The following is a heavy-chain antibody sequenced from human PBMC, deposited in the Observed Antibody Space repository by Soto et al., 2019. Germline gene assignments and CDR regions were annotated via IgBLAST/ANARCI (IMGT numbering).Heavy chain of an antibody. CDR1: GYTFTSYG. CDR3: ARAPLYGGNSV. Sequence: ASVKVSCKASGYTFTSYGISWVRQAPGQGLEWMGWISAYNGNTNYAQKLQGRVTMTTDTSTSTAYMELRSLRAEDTAVYYCARAPLYGGNSVWGEGTVVTVSS. V-gene: IGHV1-18*01. CDR2: ISAYNGNT. D-gene: IGHD4-17*01. J-gene: IGHJ4*02.